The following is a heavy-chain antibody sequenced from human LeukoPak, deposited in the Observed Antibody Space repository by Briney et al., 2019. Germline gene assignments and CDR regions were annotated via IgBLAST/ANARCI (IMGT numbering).Heavy chain of an antibody. V-gene: IGHV3-30*03. CDR3: ARGSSYGDYGGRGDWFDP. J-gene: IGHJ5*02. CDR2: ISYDGSNK. D-gene: IGHD4-17*01. CDR1: GFTFTTYG. Sequence: GGSLRLSCSASGFTFTTYGMNWVRQAPGKGLEWVAVISYDGSNKYYADSVKGRFTISRDNSKNTLYLQMNSLRAEDTAVYYCARGSSYGDYGGRGDWFDPWGQGTLVTVSS.